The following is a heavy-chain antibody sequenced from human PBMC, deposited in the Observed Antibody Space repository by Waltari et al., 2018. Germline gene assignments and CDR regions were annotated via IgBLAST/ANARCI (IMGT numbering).Heavy chain of an antibody. CDR2: IHYSGRT. J-gene: IGHJ6*02. Sequence: QLRLQESGPGLVQPSETLSLTCTVSGGSISMSSYYWDWIRQPPGTGLEWIGSIHYSGRTYYSPSLKSRVTISVDTSKNQFSLRLSSVTAADTAVYSCARQLELGGNFYYGMDVWGQGTTVTVSS. D-gene: IGHD1-7*01. V-gene: IGHV4-39*01. CDR3: ARQLELGGNFYYGMDV. CDR1: GGSISMSSYY.